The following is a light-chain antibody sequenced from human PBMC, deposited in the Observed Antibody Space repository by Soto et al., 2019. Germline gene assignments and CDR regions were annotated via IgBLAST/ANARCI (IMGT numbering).Light chain of an antibody. J-gene: IGKJ2*01. CDR2: GAS. CDR1: QSVSTY. CDR3: QQYDSWPPSYT. Sequence: EIVMTXSPXTXXVSLGDRATLSCRASQSVSTYLAWYQQKPGQAPRLLIYGASTRATGIPARFSGSGSETDFTLTISSLQSEDFAVYYCQQYDSWPPSYTFGQGTKLEIK. V-gene: IGKV3-15*01.